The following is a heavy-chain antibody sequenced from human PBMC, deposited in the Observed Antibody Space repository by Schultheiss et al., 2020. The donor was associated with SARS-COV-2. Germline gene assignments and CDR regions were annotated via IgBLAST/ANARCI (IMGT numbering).Heavy chain of an antibody. V-gene: IGHV3-33*01. J-gene: IGHJ4*02. CDR1: GFTFGDYA. CDR3: SRDLPLHYDSSGYDY. CDR2: IWYDGSNK. D-gene: IGHD3-22*01. Sequence: GGSLRLSCTASGFTFGDYAMSWFRQAPGKGLEWVAVIWYDGSNKYYADSVKGRFTISRDNSKNTLYLQMNSLRAEDTAVYYCSRDLPLHYDSSGYDYWGQGTLVTVSS.